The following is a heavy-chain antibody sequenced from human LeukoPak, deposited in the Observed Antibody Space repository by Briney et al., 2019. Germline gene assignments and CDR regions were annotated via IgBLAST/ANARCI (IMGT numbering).Heavy chain of an antibody. J-gene: IGHJ6*02. V-gene: IGHV4-59*01. CDR2: IYYSGST. D-gene: IGHD7-27*01. CDR1: GGSMSSYS. CDR3: ARAGVSASGMDV. Sequence: PSETLSLTRTVSGGSMSSYSWNWIRQPPGKGLEWIGYIYYSGSTNYNPSLKSRVTISVDTSKNQFSLKVNSVTAADTAVYYCARAGVSASGMDVWGQGTTVTVSS.